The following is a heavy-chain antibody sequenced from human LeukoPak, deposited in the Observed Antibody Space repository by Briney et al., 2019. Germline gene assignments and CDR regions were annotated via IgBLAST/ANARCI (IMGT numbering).Heavy chain of an antibody. Sequence: GASVKVSCKVSGYTLTELSMHWVRQAPGQGLEWMGRVIPTFNIRNYAQKFQGRLTITADKSTTTGYMELSSLRSDDTAVYYCARDLPSPVPGKNYFDSWGQGTLVVVSS. CDR3: ARDLPSPVPGKNYFDS. J-gene: IGHJ4*02. CDR2: VIPTFNIR. V-gene: IGHV1-69*10. D-gene: IGHD6-19*01. CDR1: GYTLTELS.